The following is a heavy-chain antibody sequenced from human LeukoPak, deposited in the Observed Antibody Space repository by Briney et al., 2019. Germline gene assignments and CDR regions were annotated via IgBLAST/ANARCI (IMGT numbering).Heavy chain of an antibody. D-gene: IGHD6-19*01. CDR3: AKDTSGSGWYELDY. CDR2: ISWNSGSI. Sequence: PGRSLRLSCAAFGFTFDDYAMHWVRQAPGKGLEWVSGISWNSGSIGYADSVKGRFTISRDNAKNSLYLQMNSLRAEDTALYYCAKDTSGSGWYELDYWGQGTLVTVSS. V-gene: IGHV3-9*01. J-gene: IGHJ4*02. CDR1: GFTFDDYA.